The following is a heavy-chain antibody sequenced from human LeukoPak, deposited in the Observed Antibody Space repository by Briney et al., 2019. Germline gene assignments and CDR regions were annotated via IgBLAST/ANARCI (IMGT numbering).Heavy chain of an antibody. V-gene: IGHV1-18*01. CDR1: GYTFTKYG. Sequence: ASVKVSCKASGYTFTKYGISWVRQAPGQGLEWMGWISAYNCNTDYAQKLQGRVTMTTDTSTSTAYMELRSLRSDDTAVYYCAMSRYSDSSGYYPGGVDPWGQGTLVTVSP. D-gene: IGHD3-22*01. CDR3: AMSRYSDSSGYYPGGVDP. J-gene: IGHJ5*02. CDR2: ISAYNCNT.